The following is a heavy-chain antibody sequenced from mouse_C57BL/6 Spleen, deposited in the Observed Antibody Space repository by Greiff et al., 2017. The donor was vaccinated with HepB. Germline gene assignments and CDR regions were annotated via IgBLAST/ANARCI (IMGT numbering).Heavy chain of an antibody. CDR3: ARRTAYWYFDV. CDR1: GYTFTSYG. CDR2: IYPRSGNT. D-gene: IGHD6-1*01. Sequence: VQLQQSGAELARPGASVKLSCKASGYTFTSYGISWVKQRTGQGLEWIGEIYPRSGNTYYNEKFKGKATLTADKSSSTAYMELRSLTSEDSAVYFWARRTAYWYFDVWGTGTTVTVSS. J-gene: IGHJ1*03. V-gene: IGHV1-81*01.